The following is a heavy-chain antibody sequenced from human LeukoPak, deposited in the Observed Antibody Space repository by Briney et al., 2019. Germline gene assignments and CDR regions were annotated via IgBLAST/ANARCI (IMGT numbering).Heavy chain of an antibody. CDR2: ISSSSSTI. J-gene: IGHJ4*02. D-gene: IGHD6-13*01. CDR1: GFTFSSYS. V-gene: IGHV3-48*04. CDR3: AREESSSWYVEYYFDY. Sequence: GGSLRLSCAASGFTFSSYSMNWVRQAPGKGLEWVSYISSSSSTIYYADSVKGRFTISRDNAKNSLYLQMNSLRAEDTAVYYCAREESSSWYVEYYFDYWGQGTLVTVSS.